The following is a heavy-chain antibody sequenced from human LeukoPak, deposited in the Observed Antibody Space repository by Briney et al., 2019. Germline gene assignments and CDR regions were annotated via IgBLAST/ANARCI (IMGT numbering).Heavy chain of an antibody. Sequence: SETLSLTCTVSGGSISSGSYYWSWIRQPAGKGLEWIGRVYPSGSTNYNPSLKSRVTISVDTSKNQFSLKLSSVTAADTAVYYCARPRGPVAAGNHGENWFDPWGQGTLVTVSS. CDR3: ARPRGPVAAGNHGENWFDP. CDR2: VYPSGST. CDR1: GGSISSGSYY. D-gene: IGHD6-13*01. J-gene: IGHJ5*02. V-gene: IGHV4-61*02.